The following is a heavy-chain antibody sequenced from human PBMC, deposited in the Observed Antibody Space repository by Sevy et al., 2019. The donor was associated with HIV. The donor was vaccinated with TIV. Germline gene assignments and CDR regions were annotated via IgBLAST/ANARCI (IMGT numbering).Heavy chain of an antibody. CDR2: MYYSGST. Sequence: SETLSLTCTVSGGSISSSSYYWGWIRQPPGKGLEWIGSMYYSGSTYYNPSLKSRVTISVDTSKNQFSLKLSSVTAADTAVYYCARPGITMVRGRDAFDIWGQGTMVTVSS. D-gene: IGHD3-10*01. CDR3: ARPGITMVRGRDAFDI. CDR1: GGSISSSSYY. J-gene: IGHJ3*02. V-gene: IGHV4-39*01.